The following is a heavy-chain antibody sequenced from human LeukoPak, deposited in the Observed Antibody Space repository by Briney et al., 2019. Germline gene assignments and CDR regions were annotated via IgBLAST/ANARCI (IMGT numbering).Heavy chain of an antibody. V-gene: IGHV5-51*01. CDR3: ARAGYSNRWDGVDY. D-gene: IGHD2/OR15-2a*01. CDR2: IYPGDSDT. CDR1: GYPFTNYW. Sequence: GESLNISCKGSGYPFTNYWIGWVRQMPGKGLEFMGIIYPGDSDTRYSPSFQGQVTISVDKSINTAYLQWSSLRASDSAMYYCARAGYSNRWDGVDYWGQGTLVTVSS. J-gene: IGHJ4*02.